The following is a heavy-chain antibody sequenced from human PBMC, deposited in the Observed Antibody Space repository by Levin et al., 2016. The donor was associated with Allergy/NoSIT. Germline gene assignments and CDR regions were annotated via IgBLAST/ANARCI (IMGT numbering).Heavy chain of an antibody. CDR3: ARDEEVRGFGELFLTDGAWYYYYGMDV. Sequence: WIRQPPGKGLEWVSSISSSSSYIYYADSVKGRFTISRDNAKNSLYLQMNSLRAEDTAVYYCARDEEVRGFGELFLTDGAWYYYYGMDVWGQGTTVTVSS. CDR2: ISSSSSYI. D-gene: IGHD3-10*01. J-gene: IGHJ6*02. V-gene: IGHV3-21*01.